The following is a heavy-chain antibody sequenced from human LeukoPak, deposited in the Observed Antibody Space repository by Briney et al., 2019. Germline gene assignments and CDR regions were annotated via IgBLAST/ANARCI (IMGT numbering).Heavy chain of an antibody. CDR3: ARELPFDY. J-gene: IGHJ4*02. Sequence: GGSLRLSCAASGFTFSNYWMHWVRQAPGKGLVWVSRIHNDGTNTNYADSVRGRFTVSRDNAKNTLYLQMNSLRAEDTAVYYCARELPFDYWGQGTLVTVSS. CDR2: IHNDGTNT. V-gene: IGHV3-74*01. CDR1: GFTFSNYW. D-gene: IGHD2-15*01.